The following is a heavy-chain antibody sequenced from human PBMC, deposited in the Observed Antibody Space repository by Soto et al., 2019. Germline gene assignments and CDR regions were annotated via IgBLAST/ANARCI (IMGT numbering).Heavy chain of an antibody. CDR1: GGSISSSSYY. CDR3: ARHPNSLPHFDY. V-gene: IGHV4-39*01. CDR2: IYYSGST. Sequence: QLQLQESGPGLVKPSETLSLTCTVSGGSISSSSYYWGWIRQPPGKGLEWIGSIYYSGSTYYNPSLKSRVTISVDTSKNQFSLKLSSVTAADTAVYYCARHPNSLPHFDYWGQGTLVTVSS. D-gene: IGHD1-1*01. J-gene: IGHJ4*02.